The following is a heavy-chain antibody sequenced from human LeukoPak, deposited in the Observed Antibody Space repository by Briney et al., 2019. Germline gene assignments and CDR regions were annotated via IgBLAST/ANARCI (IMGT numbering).Heavy chain of an antibody. CDR3: ARERTGDPGTFDY. D-gene: IGHD7-27*01. J-gene: IGHJ4*02. CDR2: INSDGSST. V-gene: IGHV3-74*01. CDR1: GFTFSSYS. Sequence: AGGSLRLSCAASGFTFSSYSMNWVRQAPGKGLVWVSRINSDGSSTSYADSVKGRFTISRDNAKNTLSLQMNSLRAEDTAVYYCARERTGDPGTFDYWGQGTLVTVSS.